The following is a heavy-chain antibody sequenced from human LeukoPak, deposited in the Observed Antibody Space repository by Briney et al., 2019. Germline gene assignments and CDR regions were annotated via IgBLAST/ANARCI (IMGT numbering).Heavy chain of an antibody. D-gene: IGHD3-10*01. V-gene: IGHV3-33*06. J-gene: IGHJ4*02. CDR3: AKSEMWGSGKVPTPSDY. CDR1: GFTFSSYS. Sequence: GGSLKLSCAASGFTFSSYSMHWVRQAPGKGLEWVAVIWYDGSNKYYADSVKGRFTISRDNSKNTLYLQMNSLRDEDTAVYYCAKSEMWGSGKVPTPSDYWGQGTLVTVSS. CDR2: IWYDGSNK.